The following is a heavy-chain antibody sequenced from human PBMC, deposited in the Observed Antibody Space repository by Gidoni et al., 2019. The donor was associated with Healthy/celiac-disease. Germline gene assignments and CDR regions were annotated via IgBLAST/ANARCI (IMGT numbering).Heavy chain of an antibody. Sequence: QVQLQQWGAGLLQPSEPLSLTCAVYGGSFSGYSWSWIRQPPGKGLEWIGEINHSGSTNYNPSLKSRVTISVDTSKNQFSLKLSSVTAADTAVYYCARGRLVVVVVAATNNWFDPWGQGTLVTVSS. CDR1: GGSFSGYS. V-gene: IGHV4-34*01. CDR3: ARGRLVVVVVAATNNWFDP. J-gene: IGHJ5*02. CDR2: INHSGST. D-gene: IGHD2-15*01.